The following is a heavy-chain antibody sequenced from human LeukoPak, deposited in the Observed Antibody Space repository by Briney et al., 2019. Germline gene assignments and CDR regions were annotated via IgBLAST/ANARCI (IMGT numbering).Heavy chain of an antibody. D-gene: IGHD3-10*01. CDR1: GGSISSYY. Sequence: SETLSLTCTVSGGSISSYYWGWIRQPPGKGLEWIGYIYYSGSTNYNPSLKSRVTISVDTSKNQFSLKLSSVTAADTAVYYCARGALWFGELFLVDPSYFGYWGQGTLVTVSS. V-gene: IGHV4-59*01. CDR3: ARGALWFGELFLVDPSYFGY. CDR2: IYYSGST. J-gene: IGHJ4*02.